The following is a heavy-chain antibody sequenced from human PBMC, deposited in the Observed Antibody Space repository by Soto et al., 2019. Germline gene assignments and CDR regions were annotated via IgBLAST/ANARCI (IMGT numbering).Heavy chain of an antibody. J-gene: IGHJ4*02. V-gene: IGHV3-21*01. CDR1: GFTFTRYS. CDR3: ARESEDLTSNFDY. Sequence: GGSLRLSCAAAGFTFTRYSMNWVRQAPGKGLEWVSSISSTTNYIYYADSMKGRFTVSRDNAKNSVYLEMNSLSAEDTAVYYCARESEDLTSNFDYWGQGTLVTVSS. CDR2: ISSTTNYI.